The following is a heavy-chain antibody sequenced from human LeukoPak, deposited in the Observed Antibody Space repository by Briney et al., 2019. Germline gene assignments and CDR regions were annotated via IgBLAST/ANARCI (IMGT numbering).Heavy chain of an antibody. V-gene: IGHV1-3*01. CDR1: GYIFTRYA. J-gene: IGHJ6*02. CDR3: ARDEDYDFLTGYRLSYYGMDV. CDR2: INAGNGDT. Sequence: ASVKVSCKASGYIFTRYAIHWVRQAPGQRLEWMGWINAGNGDTKYSQNLQGRVTITRDTSASTAYMELSSLRSEDTAVYYCARDEDYDFLTGYRLSYYGMDVWGQGTTVTVSS. D-gene: IGHD3-9*01.